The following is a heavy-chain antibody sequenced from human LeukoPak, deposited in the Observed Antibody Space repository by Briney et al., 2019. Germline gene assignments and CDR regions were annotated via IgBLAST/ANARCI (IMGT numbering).Heavy chain of an antibody. CDR2: INPTTGST. CDR3: ARGGPFYRGPSEYYFDY. Sequence: ASVKVSCKASGYSFTSYYIHWVRQAPGQGLEWMGIINPTTGSTIYAQTFQGRVTMTRDVSTSTVYMDLSSLRSADAAVYYCARGGPFYRGPSEYYFDYWGQGTLVTVSS. CDR1: GYSFTSYY. D-gene: IGHD4-23*01. J-gene: IGHJ4*02. V-gene: IGHV1-46*01.